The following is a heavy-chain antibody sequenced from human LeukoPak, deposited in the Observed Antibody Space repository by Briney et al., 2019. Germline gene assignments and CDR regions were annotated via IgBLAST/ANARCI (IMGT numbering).Heavy chain of an antibody. CDR2: IYYSGST. D-gene: IGHD6-19*01. Sequence: PSETLSLTCTVSGGSISSSDYFWGWIRQPPGKGLEWIGNIYYSGSTYYNPSLKSRVAISVDTSQNQFSLKLRSVTAADTAVYYCAGRSGWYVDYWGQGTLVTVSS. CDR1: GGSISSSDYF. V-gene: IGHV4-39*01. J-gene: IGHJ4*02. CDR3: AGRSGWYVDY.